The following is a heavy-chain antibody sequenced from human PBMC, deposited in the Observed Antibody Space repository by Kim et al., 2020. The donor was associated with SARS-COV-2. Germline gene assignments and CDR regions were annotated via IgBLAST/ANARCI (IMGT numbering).Heavy chain of an antibody. V-gene: IGHV4-59*13. CDR3: ARVRDSSGYYFDL. CDR2: IYYSGST. Sequence: SETLSLTCTVSGGSISSYYWSWIRQPPGKGLEWIGYIYYSGSTNYNPSLKSRVTISVDTSKNQFSLKLSSVTAADTAVYYCARVRDSSGYYFDLWGRGTLVTVSS. J-gene: IGHJ2*01. CDR1: GGSISSYY. D-gene: IGHD3-22*01.